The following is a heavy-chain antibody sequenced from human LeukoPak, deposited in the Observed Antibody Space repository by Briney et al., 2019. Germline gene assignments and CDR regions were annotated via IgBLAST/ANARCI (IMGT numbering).Heavy chain of an antibody. J-gene: IGHJ4*02. D-gene: IGHD1-26*01. V-gene: IGHV1-8*01. Sequence: ASVKVSCKASGYTFTSYDINWVRQATGQGLEWMGWMNPNSGNTGYAQKFQGRVTMTRNTSISTAYMELSSLRSEDTAVYYCARYPRDIVRPTPAPDYWGQGTLVTVSS. CDR3: ARYPRDIVRPTPAPDY. CDR1: GYTFTSYD. CDR2: MNPNSGNT.